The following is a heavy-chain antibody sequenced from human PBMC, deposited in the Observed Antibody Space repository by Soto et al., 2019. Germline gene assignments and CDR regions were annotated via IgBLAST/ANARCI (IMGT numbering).Heavy chain of an antibody. D-gene: IGHD6-6*01. Sequence: SETLSLTCAVYGGSFSGYYWSWIRQPPGKGLEWIGEISHSGSTNYNPSLKSRVTISVDTSKNQFSLKLSSVTAADTAVYYCARPSSSSTYYFDYWGQGTLVTVSS. CDR3: ARPSSSSTYYFDY. CDR2: ISHSGST. J-gene: IGHJ4*02. CDR1: GGSFSGYY. V-gene: IGHV4-34*01.